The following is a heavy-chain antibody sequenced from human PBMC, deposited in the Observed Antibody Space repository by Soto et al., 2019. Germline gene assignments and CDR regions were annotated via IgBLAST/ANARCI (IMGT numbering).Heavy chain of an antibody. Sequence: QITLKESGPTLVRPTQTLTLTCAFSGFSLSTSGVGVGWIRQPPGKALEWLAVIYWDDSKHYSPSLRSRLTITKDTSKNQVVLTMTNMDPMDTGTYDCAHKGPEDWPLDYWGKGTLVTVSS. CDR1: GFSLSTSGVG. CDR2: IYWDDSK. V-gene: IGHV2-5*02. J-gene: IGHJ4*02. D-gene: IGHD3-9*01. CDR3: AHKGPEDWPLDY.